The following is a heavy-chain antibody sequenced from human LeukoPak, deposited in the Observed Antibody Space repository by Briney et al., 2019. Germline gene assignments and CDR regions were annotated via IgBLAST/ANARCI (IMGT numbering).Heavy chain of an antibody. CDR3: ARVVGATPSHYYFDY. CDR2: IKQDGSEK. D-gene: IGHD1-26*01. CDR1: GFTFSSYW. J-gene: IGHJ4*02. Sequence: GGSLSLSCAASGFTFSSYWMSWVRQAPGKGLEWVANIKQDGSEKYYVDSVKGRFAISRDNAKNSLYLQMNSLRAEDTAVYYCARVVGATPSHYYFDYWGQGTLVTVSS. V-gene: IGHV3-7*04.